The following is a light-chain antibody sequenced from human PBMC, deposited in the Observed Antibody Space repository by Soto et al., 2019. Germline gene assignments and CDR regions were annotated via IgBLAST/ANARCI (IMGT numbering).Light chain of an antibody. Sequence: IVFTQSHDTLPFSPGERATLSCSARQTVSNYLAWYQQKPGQAPRLLIYDASNRATGVPARFSGRGSGTDFTLTISSLQPEDFATYYCQQSYSTPLPFGQGTKV. V-gene: IGKV3-11*01. CDR2: DAS. CDR1: QTVSNY. J-gene: IGKJ1*01. CDR3: QQSYSTPLP.